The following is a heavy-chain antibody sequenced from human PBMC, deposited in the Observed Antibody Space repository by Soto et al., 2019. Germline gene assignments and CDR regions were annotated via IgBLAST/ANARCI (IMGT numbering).Heavy chain of an antibody. V-gene: IGHV3-33*01. Sequence: QVQLVESGGGVVQPGRSLRLSCAASGFTFSSYGMHWVRQAPGKGLEWAAVIWYDGSNKYYADSVKGRFTISRDNSKNTLYLQMNSLRAEDTAVYYCARACSGGSCYSGGDAFDIWGQGTMVTVSS. CDR2: IWYDGSNK. J-gene: IGHJ3*02. CDR3: ARACSGGSCYSGGDAFDI. CDR1: GFTFSSYG. D-gene: IGHD2-15*01.